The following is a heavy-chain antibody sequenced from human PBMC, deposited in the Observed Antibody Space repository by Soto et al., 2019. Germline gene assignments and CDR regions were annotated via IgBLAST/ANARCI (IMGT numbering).Heavy chain of an antibody. CDR1: GFTFSGYE. CDR3: ASRGWEADY. D-gene: IGHD1-26*01. J-gene: IGHJ4*02. Sequence: HPGGSLRLSCAASGFTFSGYEMNWVRQAPGKGLEWVSYISSSGSTIYYADSVKGRFTISRDNAKNSLYLQMNSLRAEDTAVYYCASRGWEADYWGQGTLVTVSS. V-gene: IGHV3-48*03. CDR2: ISSSGSTI.